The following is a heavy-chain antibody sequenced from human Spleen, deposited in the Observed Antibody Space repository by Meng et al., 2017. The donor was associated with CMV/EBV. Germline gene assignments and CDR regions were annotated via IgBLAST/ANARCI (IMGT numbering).Heavy chain of an antibody. Sequence: VSCKASGYTFTDYDMHWARQAPGQGLEWMGIINPSGGRTTYAQKFQGRVTMTRNTSISTAYMELSSLRSEDTAVYYCALLELDAFDIWGQGTMVTVSS. V-gene: IGHV1-46*01. J-gene: IGHJ3*02. CDR1: GYTFTDYD. CDR3: ALLELDAFDI. CDR2: INPSGGRT. D-gene: IGHD1-26*01.